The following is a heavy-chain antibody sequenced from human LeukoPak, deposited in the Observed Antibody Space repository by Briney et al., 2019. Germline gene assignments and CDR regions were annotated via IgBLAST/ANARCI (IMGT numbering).Heavy chain of an antibody. CDR2: MRVDGSDK. V-gene: IGHV3-7*01. J-gene: IGHJ3*01. CDR1: GFTFSNHI. CDR3: TREGNAFDF. Sequence: GGSLRLSCVASGFTFSNHIVSWVRQAPGKGLEWVANMRVDGSDKFYVDSVKGRFTISRDNARDSLYLQMNNLRVEDTAVYYCTREGNAFDFWGQGTPVIVST. D-gene: IGHD3-10*01.